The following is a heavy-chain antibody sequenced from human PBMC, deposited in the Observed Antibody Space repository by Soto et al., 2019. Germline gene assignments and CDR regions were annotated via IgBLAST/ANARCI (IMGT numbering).Heavy chain of an antibody. CDR1: GFTFSSYA. CDR2: ISYDGSNK. CDR3: AREWQQLDAFDI. J-gene: IGHJ3*02. V-gene: IGHV3-30*04. D-gene: IGHD6-13*01. Sequence: GGSLRLSCAASGFTFSSYAMHWVRQAPGKGLEWVAVISYDGSNKYYADSVKGRFTISRDNSKNTLYLQMNSLRAEDTAAYYCAREWQQLDAFDIWGQGTMVTVSS.